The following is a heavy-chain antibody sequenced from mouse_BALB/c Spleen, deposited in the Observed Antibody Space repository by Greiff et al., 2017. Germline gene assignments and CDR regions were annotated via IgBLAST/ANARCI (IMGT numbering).Heavy chain of an antibody. V-gene: IGHV5-4*02. J-gene: IGHJ1*01. D-gene: IGHD2-10*02. CDR3: AREGYGNYWYFDV. CDR1: GFTFSDYY. CDR2: ISDGGSYT. Sequence: EVQLVESGGGLVKPGGSLKLSCAASGFTFSDYYMYWVRQTPEKRLEWVATISDGGSYTYYPDSVKGRFTISRDNAKNNLYLQMSSLKSEDTAMYCCAREGYGNYWYFDVWGAGTTVTVSS.